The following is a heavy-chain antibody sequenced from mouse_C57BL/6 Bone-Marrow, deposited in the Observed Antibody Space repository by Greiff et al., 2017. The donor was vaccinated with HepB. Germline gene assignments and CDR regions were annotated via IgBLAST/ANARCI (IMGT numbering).Heavy chain of an antibody. Sequence: QVQLQQPGAELVKPGASVKLSCKASGYTFTSYWMQWVKQRPGQGLEWIGEIDPSDSYTNYNQKFKGKATLTVDTSSSTAYMQLSSLTSEDSAVYYCARRWCVFAMDYWGQGTSVTVSS. CDR3: ARRWCVFAMDY. D-gene: IGHD1-1*02. CDR2: IDPSDSYT. V-gene: IGHV1-50*01. CDR1: GYTFTSYW. J-gene: IGHJ4*01.